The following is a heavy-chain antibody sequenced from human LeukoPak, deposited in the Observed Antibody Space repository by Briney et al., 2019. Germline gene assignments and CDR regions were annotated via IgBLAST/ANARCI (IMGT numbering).Heavy chain of an antibody. CDR3: ARERKSGSFYFDY. CDR2: IYSGGST. Sequence: GGSLRLSCAASGFTVSSNYVSWVRQAPGKGLEWVSVIYSGGSTYYADSVKGRFTISRDNSKNTLYLQMNSLRAEDTAVYYCARERKSGSFYFDYWGQGTLVTVSS. V-gene: IGHV3-66*01. CDR1: GFTVSSNY. J-gene: IGHJ4*02. D-gene: IGHD1-26*01.